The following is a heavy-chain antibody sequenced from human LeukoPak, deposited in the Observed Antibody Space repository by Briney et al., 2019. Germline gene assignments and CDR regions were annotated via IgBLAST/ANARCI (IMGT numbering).Heavy chain of an antibody. CDR3: AKTYDSSGYYYGYYFDY. J-gene: IGHJ4*02. CDR2: ISGSGGST. V-gene: IGHV3-23*01. D-gene: IGHD3-22*01. CDR1: GFTFSSYA. Sequence: GGSLRLSCAASGFTFSSYAMSWVRQAPGKGLEWVSAISGSGGSTYYADSVKGRFTISRDNSKNTLYLQMTSLRAEDTAVYYCAKTYDSSGYYYGYYFDYWGQGTLVTVSS.